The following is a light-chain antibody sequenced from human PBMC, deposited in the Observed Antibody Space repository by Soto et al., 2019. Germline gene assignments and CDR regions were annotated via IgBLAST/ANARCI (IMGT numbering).Light chain of an antibody. CDR2: DAT. Sequence: SYELTQPPSVSVAPGQTARITCGGDKLGSKIVHWYKQRPGQAPVAVVFDATDRPSGIPDRFSGSKSGTSATLGITGFQTGDEADYYCGSWDSSLSAYVFGTGTKVTVL. CDR1: KLGSKI. V-gene: IGLV3-21*02. J-gene: IGLJ1*01. CDR3: GSWDSSLSAYV.